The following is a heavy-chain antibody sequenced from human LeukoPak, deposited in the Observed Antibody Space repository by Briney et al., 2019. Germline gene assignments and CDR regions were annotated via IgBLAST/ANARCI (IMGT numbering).Heavy chain of an antibody. D-gene: IGHD2-2*01. CDR3: ARVIVVEGASDHFDY. Sequence: GGSLRLSCAASGFTFSSYWMTWVRQSPGKGLEWVANIKYDGSAKYYGDSVKGRFTISRDNAKNSLYLQMNSLRAEDTAVYYCARVIVVEGASDHFDYWGQGTLATVHS. CDR1: GFTFSSYW. J-gene: IGHJ4*02. V-gene: IGHV3-7*01. CDR2: IKYDGSAK.